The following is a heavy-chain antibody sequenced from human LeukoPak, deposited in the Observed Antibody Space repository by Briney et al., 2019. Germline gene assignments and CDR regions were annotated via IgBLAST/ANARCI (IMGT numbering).Heavy chain of an antibody. J-gene: IGHJ5*02. V-gene: IGHV4-59*01. D-gene: IGHD6-6*01. Sequence: SETLSLTCTVSGDSMTSYYWSWIRQPPGKGLEWIGNIYYSGTSNYNPSLKSRVTISVDTSKNQFSLKLSSVTAADTALYFCARDSGSSPRFDPWGQGTLVTVSS. CDR1: GDSMTSYY. CDR2: IYYSGTS. CDR3: ARDSGSSPRFDP.